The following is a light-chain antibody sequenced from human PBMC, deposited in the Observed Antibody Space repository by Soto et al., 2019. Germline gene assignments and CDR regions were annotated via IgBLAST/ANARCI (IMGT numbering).Light chain of an antibody. J-gene: IGLJ2*01. CDR1: SSNIVAGYD. Sequence: QSVLTQPRSVSGAPGQRVTISSTGSSSNIVAGYDVHWYQQLPGTAPKLLIYGNSNRPSGVPDRFSGSKSGTSASLAITGLQAEDESDYYCHSYDSSLSGSVVFGGGTKLTVL. CDR3: HSYDSSLSGSVV. V-gene: IGLV1-40*01. CDR2: GNS.